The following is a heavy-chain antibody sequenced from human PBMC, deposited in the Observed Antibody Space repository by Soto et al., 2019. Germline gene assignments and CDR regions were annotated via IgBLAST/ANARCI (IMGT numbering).Heavy chain of an antibody. CDR3: ARVERGTATTVVDDFDI. CDR1: GGFVSSGSYY. Sequence: QVQLQQWGAGLLKPSETLSLTCAVYGGFVSSGSYYWSWIRQPPGKGLEWIGEMSHSGGTHFNPSLKSRVTIPVATSKNQFSLKMSSVTAADTALYYCARVERGTATTVVDDFDIWGPGTMVPVSS. CDR2: MSHSGGT. V-gene: IGHV4-34*01. D-gene: IGHD1-1*01. J-gene: IGHJ3*02.